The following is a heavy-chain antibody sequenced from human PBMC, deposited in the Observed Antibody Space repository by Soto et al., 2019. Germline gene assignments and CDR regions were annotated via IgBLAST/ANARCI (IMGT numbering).Heavy chain of an antibody. CDR1: GGTFSRYA. J-gene: IGHJ4*02. CDR3: ARDGTLYDSSGYYYLY. Sequence: GASVKVSCKASGGTFSRYAISWVRQAPGQGLEWMGGIIPMFGKANYARKFQGRVTITADESTSTGYMELRSLRSEDTAVYYCARDGTLYDSSGYYYLYWGQGTLVTVSS. CDR2: IIPMFGKA. V-gene: IGHV1-69*13. D-gene: IGHD3-22*01.